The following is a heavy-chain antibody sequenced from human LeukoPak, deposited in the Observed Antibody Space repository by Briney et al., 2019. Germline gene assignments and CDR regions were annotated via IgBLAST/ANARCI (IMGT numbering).Heavy chain of an antibody. D-gene: IGHD3-9*01. J-gene: IGHJ6*03. V-gene: IGHV3-30*04. CDR1: GFTFSSYA. CDR3: ARGPYYDILTGFYYCYMDV. CDR2: ISYDGGNK. Sequence: GGSLRLSCAASGFTFSSYAMHWVRQAPGKGLEWVAVISYDGGNKYYADSVKGRFTISRDNSKNTLYLQMNSLRAEDTAVYYCARGPYYDILTGFYYCYMDVWGKGTTVTISS.